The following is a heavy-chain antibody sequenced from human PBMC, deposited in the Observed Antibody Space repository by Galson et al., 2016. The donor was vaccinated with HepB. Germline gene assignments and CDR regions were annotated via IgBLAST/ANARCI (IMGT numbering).Heavy chain of an antibody. CDR1: GFTLSNAW. CDR2: IKGKTDGGTT. V-gene: IGHV3-15*01. J-gene: IGHJ6*02. Sequence: SLRLSCAASGFTLSNAWMSWVRQAPGKGLEWVGRIKGKTDGGTTDYAAPVKGRFSISRDDSKNTLYLQMNSLKTEDTAVYYCRYGMDVWGQGTTVTVSS. CDR3: RYGMDV.